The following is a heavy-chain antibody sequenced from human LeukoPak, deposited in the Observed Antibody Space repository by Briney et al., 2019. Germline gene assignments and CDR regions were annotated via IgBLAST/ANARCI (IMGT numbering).Heavy chain of an antibody. V-gene: IGHV3-11*03. J-gene: IGHJ4*02. D-gene: IGHD6-19*01. CDR3: GRSRGAGPGAHFDV. Sequence: GGSLRLSCAASGFSLSDEYMSWLRQAPGQGLEWISYISASGSYTNYADSVKGRFTISRDNAKNSLYLQMNSLRAEDTAVYYCGRSRGAGPGAHFDVWGQGTLVTVSS. CDR1: GFSLSDEY. CDR2: ISASGSYT.